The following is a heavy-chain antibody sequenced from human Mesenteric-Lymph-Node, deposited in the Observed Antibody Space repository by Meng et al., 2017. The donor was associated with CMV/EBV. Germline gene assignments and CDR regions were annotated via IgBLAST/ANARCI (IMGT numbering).Heavy chain of an antibody. CDR1: GFTFSSHW. J-gene: IGHJ4*02. D-gene: IGHD6-6*01. V-gene: IGHV3-74*01. Sequence: GESLKISCAASGFTFSSHWLHWVRQAPGKGLVWVSRIYNDGSRTNYADSVKGRFTISRDNAKNSLYLQMNSLRAEDTALYYCAKKGSSSDYFDYWGQGTLVTVSS. CDR2: IYNDGSRT. CDR3: AKKGSSSDYFDY.